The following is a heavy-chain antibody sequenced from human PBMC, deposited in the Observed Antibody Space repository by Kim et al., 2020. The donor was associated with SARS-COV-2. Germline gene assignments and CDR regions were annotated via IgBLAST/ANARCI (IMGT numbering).Heavy chain of an antibody. Sequence: GGSLRLSCAASGFTFSSYAMSWVRQAPGKGLEWVSAISGSGGSTYYADSVKGRFTISRDNSKNTLYLQMNSLRAEDTAVYYCAKDPNRVPYYDSSGYYHVWGQGTLVTVSS. J-gene: IGHJ4*02. V-gene: IGHV3-23*01. CDR2: ISGSGGST. CDR1: GFTFSSYA. D-gene: IGHD3-22*01. CDR3: AKDPNRVPYYDSSGYYHV.